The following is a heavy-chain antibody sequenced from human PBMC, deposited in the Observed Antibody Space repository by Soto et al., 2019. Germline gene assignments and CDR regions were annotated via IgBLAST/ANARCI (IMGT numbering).Heavy chain of an antibody. Sequence: ASVKVSCKASGYIFTSYGISWVRQAPGQGFEWMGWISAYNGNTNYAQKLQGRVTMTADTSTSTAYMELRSLRSDDTAVYNCARHKYSSSWYQNQGFNSWGQGTLVTVSP. D-gene: IGHD6-13*01. CDR2: ISAYNGNT. CDR3: ARHKYSSSWYQNQGFNS. J-gene: IGHJ4*02. V-gene: IGHV1-18*01. CDR1: GYIFTSYG.